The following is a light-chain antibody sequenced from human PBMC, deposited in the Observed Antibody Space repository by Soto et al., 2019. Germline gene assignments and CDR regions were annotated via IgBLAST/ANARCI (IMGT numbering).Light chain of an antibody. Sequence: EIVMTQSPATLSVSPGERATLSCRASQSVSSNLAWYQPKPSQAPRLPIYGASTRATGIPARFSGSGSGTEFTLTISSLQSEDFAVYYCQQYNNWPLPFGQGTRLEIK. V-gene: IGKV3-15*01. CDR2: GAS. CDR3: QQYNNWPLP. J-gene: IGKJ5*01. CDR1: QSVSSN.